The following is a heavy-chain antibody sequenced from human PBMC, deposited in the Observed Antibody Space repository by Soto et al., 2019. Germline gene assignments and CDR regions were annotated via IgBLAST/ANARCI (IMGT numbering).Heavy chain of an antibody. CDR3: ARVRYDRSGFDH. V-gene: IGHV4-4*02. D-gene: IGHD3-22*01. CDR2: ISHSGIT. J-gene: IGHJ4*02. Sequence: QVQLQESGPGLVRPSGALSVTCAVSRDSISRSHWWSWVRQSPGKGLEWIGEISHSGITNYNPSLKSRVTISGDKSKNQLSLKLTSVTAADTAVYYCARVRYDRSGFDHWGQGTLVSVSS. CDR1: RDSISRSHW.